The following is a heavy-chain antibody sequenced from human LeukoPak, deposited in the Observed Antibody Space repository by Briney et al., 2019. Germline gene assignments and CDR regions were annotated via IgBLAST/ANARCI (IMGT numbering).Heavy chain of an antibody. CDR3: ARNSDYDILTGSPNRFDY. CDR1: GFPFSRDS. V-gene: IGHV3-74*01. D-gene: IGHD3-9*01. CDR2: ISPDGTTT. Sequence: GGSLRLSCSASGFPFSRDSMHWVRQSPGKGLVWLSRISPDGTTTNYADSVKGRFTISRDNAKNTLYLQMNSLRAEDTAVYYCARNSDYDILTGSPNRFDYWGQGTLVTVSS. J-gene: IGHJ4*02.